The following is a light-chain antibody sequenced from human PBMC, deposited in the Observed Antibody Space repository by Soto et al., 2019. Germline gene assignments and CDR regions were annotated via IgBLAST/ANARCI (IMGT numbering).Light chain of an antibody. CDR1: SSDVGGYNY. Sequence: QSVLTQPASVSGSPGQSITISCTGTSSDVGGYNYVSWYQQHPGKAPKLMIYDVSNRPSGVSNRFSGSKSGNTASLTISGLQAEDEADYYCSSYTSSSTRAGVFGTGTKVTVL. J-gene: IGLJ1*01. CDR3: SSYTSSSTRAGV. V-gene: IGLV2-14*01. CDR2: DVS.